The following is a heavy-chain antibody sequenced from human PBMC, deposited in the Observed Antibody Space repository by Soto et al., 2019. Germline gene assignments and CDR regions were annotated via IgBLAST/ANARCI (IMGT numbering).Heavy chain of an antibody. Sequence: PSETLSLTCTVSGDSISSADYYWSWIRQTPGKGLEWNGHIFYSGTTYYNPSLKSRLTIPVDTSKNHFSLRLTSVTAADTAVYYCARDLWVEPELYYYGMDVWGQGTTVTVSS. CDR1: GDSISSADYY. CDR2: IFYSGTT. V-gene: IGHV4-30-4*01. D-gene: IGHD1-1*01. J-gene: IGHJ6*02. CDR3: ARDLWVEPELYYYGMDV.